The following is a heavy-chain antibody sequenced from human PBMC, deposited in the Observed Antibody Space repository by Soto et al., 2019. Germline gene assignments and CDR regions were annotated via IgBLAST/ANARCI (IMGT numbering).Heavy chain of an antibody. CDR1: GGSISSYY. J-gene: IGHJ4*02. V-gene: IGHV4-59*01. CDR2: IYYSGST. CDR3: ASTLGFCSGGSCYGFDY. Sequence: SETLSLTCTVSGGSISSYYWSWIRQPPGKGLEWIGYIYYSGSTNYNPSLKSRVTISVDTSKNQFSLKLSSVTAADTAVYYCASTLGFCSGGSCYGFDYWGQGTLVTVSS. D-gene: IGHD2-15*01.